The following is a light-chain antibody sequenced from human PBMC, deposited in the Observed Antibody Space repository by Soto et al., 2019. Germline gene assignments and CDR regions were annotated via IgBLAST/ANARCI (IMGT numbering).Light chain of an antibody. CDR1: SSNVDDYRY. Sequence: QSALTQPRSVSGSPGQSLTISCTGTSSNVDDYRYVSWYQQFPGKAPKLVIYGVNQRPSGVPNRFSGSNSDNTASLTISGLQAEDEADYYCSSYTSSSTLVFGTGTKVTVL. CDR3: SSYTSSSTLV. CDR2: GVN. J-gene: IGLJ1*01. V-gene: IGLV2-11*01.